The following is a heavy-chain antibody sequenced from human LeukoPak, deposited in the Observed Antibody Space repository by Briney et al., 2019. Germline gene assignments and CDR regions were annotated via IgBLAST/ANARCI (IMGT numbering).Heavy chain of an antibody. D-gene: IGHD1-26*01. CDR1: GFTLSSYS. CDR2: ITSSGTYI. Sequence: PGGSLRLSCAASGFTLSSYSMNWVRQAPGKGLEWVSSITSSGTYIYYADSVKGRFTISRDNAKNSLYLQMNSLRPEDTAVYYCARDPYSGSYGDYYYYYMDVWGKGTTVTISS. V-gene: IGHV3-21*01. CDR3: ARDPYSGSYGDYYYYYMDV. J-gene: IGHJ6*03.